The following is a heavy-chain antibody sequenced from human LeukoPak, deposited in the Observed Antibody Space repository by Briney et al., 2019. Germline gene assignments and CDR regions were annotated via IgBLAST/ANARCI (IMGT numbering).Heavy chain of an antibody. J-gene: IGHJ6*03. D-gene: IGHD1-26*01. CDR2: IRFDENNK. CDR3: VKDLQWELHYYYYMDV. CDR1: GFTFSYYG. V-gene: IGHV3-30*02. Sequence: GGSLRLSCVASGFTFSYYGMHWVRQAPGKGLEWVAFIRFDENNKYYADSVQGRFTISRDNSKNTLYLEMNSLRAEDTAVYYCVKDLQWELHYYYYMDVWGKGTTVTVSS.